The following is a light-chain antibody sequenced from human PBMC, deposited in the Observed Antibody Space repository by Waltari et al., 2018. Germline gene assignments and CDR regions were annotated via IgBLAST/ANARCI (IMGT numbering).Light chain of an antibody. CDR3: QQYKNWPPSPWT. J-gene: IGKJ1*01. V-gene: IGKV3-15*01. Sequence: EIVMTQSPATLSVSTGERATLSCRASQSVSSNLAWYQQKPGQAPRLLMYGASTRATGIPARFSGSGSGTEFTLTISSLQSEDFAVYYCQQYKNWPPSPWTFGQGTKVEIK. CDR1: QSVSSN. CDR2: GAS.